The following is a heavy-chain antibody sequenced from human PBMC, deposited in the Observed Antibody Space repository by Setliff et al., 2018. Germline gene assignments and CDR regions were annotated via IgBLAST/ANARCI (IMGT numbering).Heavy chain of an antibody. D-gene: IGHD4-4*01. V-gene: IGHV3-7*03. J-gene: IGHJ6*03. Sequence: PGGSLRLSCAASGFTFPSYAMSWVRQAPGKGLEWVANIKQDGSEKYYVDSVKGRFTISRDNVKNSLYLQMSSLRAEDTAVYYCAKPTTVTTTHYYYYMDVWGKGTTVTVSS. CDR3: AKPTTVTTTHYYYYMDV. CDR2: IKQDGSEK. CDR1: GFTFPSYA.